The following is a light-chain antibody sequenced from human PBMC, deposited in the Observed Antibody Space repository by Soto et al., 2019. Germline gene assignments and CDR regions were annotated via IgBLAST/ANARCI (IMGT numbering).Light chain of an antibody. J-gene: IGKJ5*01. V-gene: IGKV1-5*01. CDR2: DAS. CDR1: QTISRW. CDR3: QQYNSYPLT. Sequence: DIQMTQSPSTLSASVGDRVTITCRASQTISRWLAWHQQKPGKAPKVLIYDASILESGVPSRFSGSGSGTEFTLTISSLQPDDFATYYCQQYNSYPLTFGQGTRLEIK.